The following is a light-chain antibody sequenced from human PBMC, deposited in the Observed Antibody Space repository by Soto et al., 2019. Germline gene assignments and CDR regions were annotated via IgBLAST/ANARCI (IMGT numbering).Light chain of an antibody. CDR3: CSYAGISTWV. CDR1: SSDVGSYNL. CDR2: EVS. V-gene: IGLV2-23*02. J-gene: IGLJ3*02. Sequence: QSALTQPASVSGSPGQSITISCTATSSDVGSYNLVSWYQHHPGKAPKLMIYEVSKRPSGVSNRFSGSKSGNTASLTISGLQAEDGADYCCCSYAGISTWVFGGGTKLTVL.